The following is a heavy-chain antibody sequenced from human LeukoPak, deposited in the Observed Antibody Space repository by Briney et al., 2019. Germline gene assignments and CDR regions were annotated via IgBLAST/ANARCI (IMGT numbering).Heavy chain of an antibody. Sequence: GGSLRLSCAASGFTFSSYSMNWVLQAPGKGLEWISYIWDSSRALYYADSVKGRFTISRDNAKNSLYLQMNNLRDEDTAVYYCARDRDWAFDYWGQGTLVTVSS. CDR1: GFTFSSYS. CDR2: IWDSSRAL. D-gene: IGHD2-21*02. CDR3: ARDRDWAFDY. V-gene: IGHV3-48*02. J-gene: IGHJ4*02.